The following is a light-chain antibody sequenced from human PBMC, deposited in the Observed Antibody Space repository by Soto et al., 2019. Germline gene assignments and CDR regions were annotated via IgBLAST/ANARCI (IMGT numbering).Light chain of an antibody. J-gene: IGKJ2*02. Sequence: IQMTQSPSSLSASVGDRVTITCQASQDITKYLIWYQQKPGKAPKVLIYDASSFGTGVSSRFSGSGSGTHFTLTISSLQPEDIATYYCQQFDSVPCTFGQGTKLEIK. CDR3: QQFDSVPCT. V-gene: IGKV1-33*01. CDR1: QDITKY. CDR2: DAS.